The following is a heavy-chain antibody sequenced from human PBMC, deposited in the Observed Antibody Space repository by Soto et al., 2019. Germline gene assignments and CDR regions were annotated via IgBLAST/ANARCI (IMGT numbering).Heavy chain of an antibody. D-gene: IGHD1-26*01. J-gene: IGHJ6*02. CDR1: GYTFIGYG. V-gene: IGHV1-18*04. CDR2: ISGYNGDT. Sequence: ASVKVSCKASGYTFIGYGISWVRQAPGQGLEWMGWISGYNGDTRYAQNFQGRVTMTTDASTNTAYMDLRTLRSDDTAVYYCARDSGSAAPYYFYYAMDDWGQGTTVTVAS. CDR3: ARDSGSAAPYYFYYAMDD.